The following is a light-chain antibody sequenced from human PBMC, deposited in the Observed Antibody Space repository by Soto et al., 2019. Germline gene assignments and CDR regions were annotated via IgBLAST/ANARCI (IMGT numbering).Light chain of an antibody. J-gene: IGKJ1*01. CDR3: QQDLTSPKT. CDR2: GAS. Sequence: DTMLTQSPGTLSLSPGEIATLSCRASQSVSNNYLAWYQQKPGQAPRLIIYGASGRADGIPHRFSGSGSGTDFTLTISRLEPEDFAVYYCQQDLTSPKTFGQGTKVDIK. CDR1: QSVSNNY. V-gene: IGKV3-20*01.